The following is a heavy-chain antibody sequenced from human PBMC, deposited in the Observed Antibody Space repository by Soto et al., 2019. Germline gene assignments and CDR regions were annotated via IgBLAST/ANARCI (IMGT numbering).Heavy chain of an antibody. CDR1: GGSFSGYY. J-gene: IGHJ4*02. CDR2: INHSGTT. Sequence: QVQLQQWGAGLLKPSETLSLTCGVYGGSFSGYYWIWIRQPPGKGLEWIGEINHSGTTFYNPSLLSRVTISVGTSKDQFSLRLSSVTAADTAVYYCARGAWGTRYYFDYWGQGTLVTVSS. D-gene: IGHD3-16*01. V-gene: IGHV4-34*01. CDR3: ARGAWGTRYYFDY.